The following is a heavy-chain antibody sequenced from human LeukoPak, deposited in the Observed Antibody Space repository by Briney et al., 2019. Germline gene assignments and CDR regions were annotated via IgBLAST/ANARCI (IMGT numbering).Heavy chain of an antibody. CDR1: GFTFSSYE. CDR2: ISSSGSTI. J-gene: IGHJ4*02. V-gene: IGHV3-48*03. D-gene: IGHD2-21*02. CDR3: ARARDYCGGDCYSYYFDY. Sequence: GGSLRLSCAASGFTFSSYEMNWVRQAPGKGLEWVSYISSSGSTIYYADSVKGRFTISRDNAKNSLYLQMNSLRAEDTAVYYCARARDYCGGDCYSYYFDYWGQGTLVTVSS.